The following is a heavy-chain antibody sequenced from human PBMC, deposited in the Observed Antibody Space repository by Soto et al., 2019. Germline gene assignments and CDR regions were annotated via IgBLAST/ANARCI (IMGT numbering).Heavy chain of an antibody. CDR2: ISSSSSTI. Sequence: EVQLVESGGGLVQPGGSLRLSCAASGFTFSSYSMNWVRQAPGKGLEWVSYISSSSSTIYYADSVKGRYTISRDNAKNSLYLQMISLRDEDTAVYYCARVYSYGPRGLDYWGQGTLVTVSS. V-gene: IGHV3-48*02. CDR3: ARVYSYGPRGLDY. CDR1: GFTFSSYS. J-gene: IGHJ4*02. D-gene: IGHD5-18*01.